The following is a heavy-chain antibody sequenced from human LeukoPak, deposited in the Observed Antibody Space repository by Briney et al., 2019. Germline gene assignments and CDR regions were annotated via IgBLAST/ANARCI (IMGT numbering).Heavy chain of an antibody. CDR2: INHSGST. D-gene: IGHD6-13*01. Sequence: SETLSLTCTVSGYSISSDYYWGWIRQPPGKGLEWIGEINHSGSTNYNASLKSRVTISVDTSKNQFSLKLSSVTAADTAVYYCARLIAAAGDNWGQGTLVTVSS. CDR1: GYSISSDYY. V-gene: IGHV4-38-2*02. CDR3: ARLIAAAGDN. J-gene: IGHJ4*02.